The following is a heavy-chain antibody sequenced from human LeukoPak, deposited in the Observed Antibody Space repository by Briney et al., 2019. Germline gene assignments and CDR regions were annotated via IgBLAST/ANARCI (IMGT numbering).Heavy chain of an antibody. Sequence: ASVKVSCKASGYTFTGYYMHWVRQAPGQGLEWMGWINPNSGGTNYAQKFQGRVTMTRDTSISTAYMELSRLRSDDTAVYYCARDRLSYYYGSGSYYNGLWFDPWGQGTLVTVSS. CDR3: ARDRLSYYYGSGSYYNGLWFDP. CDR1: GYTFTGYY. CDR2: INPNSGGT. J-gene: IGHJ5*02. V-gene: IGHV1-2*02. D-gene: IGHD3-10*01.